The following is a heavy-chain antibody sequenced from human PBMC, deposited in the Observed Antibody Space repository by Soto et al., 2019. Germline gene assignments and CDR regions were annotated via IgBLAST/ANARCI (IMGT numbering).Heavy chain of an antibody. D-gene: IGHD2-15*01. CDR3: VRDLGYCSGGICYTVLDY. CDR1: GFTFSRNW. V-gene: IGHV3-7*01. J-gene: IGHJ4*02. CDR2: IKQDGSET. Sequence: EVQLVESGGGLVQPGGSLRLSCAASGFTFSRNWMNWVRQAPGKGLEWVANIKQDGSETYYVDSVKGRFTIPRDNAKNSLYLQMNSLRAEDTAVYYCVRDLGYCSGGICYTVLDYWGQGTLVTVSS.